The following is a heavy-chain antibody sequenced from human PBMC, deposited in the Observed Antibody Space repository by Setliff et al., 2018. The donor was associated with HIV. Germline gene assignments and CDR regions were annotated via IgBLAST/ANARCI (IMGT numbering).Heavy chain of an antibody. V-gene: IGHV4-39*01. CDR3: ARGGDSGYDWTPYYYYYYMDV. D-gene: IGHD5-12*01. J-gene: IGHJ6*03. CDR1: GGSISSSSYY. Sequence: SETLYLTCTVSGGSISSSSYYWGWIRQPPGKGLQWIGSIYYRGSTYYNPSLKSRVTISVDTSKNQFSLKLRSVTAADTALYYCARGGDSGYDWTPYYYYYYMDVWGKGTTVTVSS. CDR2: IYYRGST.